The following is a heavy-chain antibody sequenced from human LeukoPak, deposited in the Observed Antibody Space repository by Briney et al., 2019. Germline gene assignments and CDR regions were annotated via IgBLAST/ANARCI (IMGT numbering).Heavy chain of an antibody. D-gene: IGHD6-19*01. Sequence: ASVKVSCKASGYTFTGYYMHWVRQAPGQGLEWMGWINPNSGGTNYAQKCQGRVTMTRDTSISTAYMELSRLRSDDTAVYYCARVSSLDAFDIWGQGTMVTVSP. J-gene: IGHJ3*02. CDR3: ARVSSLDAFDI. CDR2: INPNSGGT. CDR1: GYTFTGYY. V-gene: IGHV1-2*02.